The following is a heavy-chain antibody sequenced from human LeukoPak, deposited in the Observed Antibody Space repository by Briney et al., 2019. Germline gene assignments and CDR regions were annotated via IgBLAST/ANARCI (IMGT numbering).Heavy chain of an antibody. CDR2: TYSRSKWFN. CDR1: GDSVSSKSAS. V-gene: IGHV6-1*01. Sequence: SQTLSLTCAISGDSVSSKSASWTWIRQSPSRGLEWLGRTYSRSKWFNDYAVSVKSRITINPDTSKNQFSLHLSSVTPDDTAVYYCARGTGSLDYWGQGILVTVSS. J-gene: IGHJ4*02. D-gene: IGHD1-26*01. CDR3: ARGTGSLDY.